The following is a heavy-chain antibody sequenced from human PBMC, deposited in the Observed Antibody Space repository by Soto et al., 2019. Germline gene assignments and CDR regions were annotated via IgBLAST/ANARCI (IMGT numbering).Heavy chain of an antibody. CDR1: GFSINTYW. Sequence: GGSLRLSCSGFGFSINTYWMNWIRQTPGKGLEWVANINPEGNAKTYVDPVKGRFFVSRDNTRNSLDLQMTSLRVEDSAIYFCAAWDISNIWGQGTLVTVS. J-gene: IGHJ4*02. V-gene: IGHV3-7*01. D-gene: IGHD2-15*01. CDR2: INPEGNAK. CDR3: AAWDISNI.